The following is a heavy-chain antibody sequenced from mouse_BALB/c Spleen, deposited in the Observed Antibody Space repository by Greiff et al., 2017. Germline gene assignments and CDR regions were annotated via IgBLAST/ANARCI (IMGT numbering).Heavy chain of an antibody. CDR1: GYSFTGYY. J-gene: IGHJ1*01. D-gene: IGHD2-1*01. CDR2: ISCYNGAT. Sequence: LVKTGASVKISCKASGYSFTGYYMHWVKQSHGKSLEWIGYISCYNGATSYNQKFKGKATFTVDTSSSTAYMQFNSLTSEDSAVYYCARCYGNYYWYFDVWGAGTTVTVSS. CDR3: ARCYGNYYWYFDV. V-gene: IGHV1S34*01.